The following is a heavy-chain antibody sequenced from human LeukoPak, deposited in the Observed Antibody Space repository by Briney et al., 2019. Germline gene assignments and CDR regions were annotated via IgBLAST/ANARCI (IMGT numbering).Heavy chain of an antibody. CDR1: GGSISSYY. Sequence: ASETLSLTCTVSGGSISSYYWSWIRQPAGKGLEWIGRIYTSGSTNYNPFLKSRVTMSVDTSKNQFSLKLSSVTAADTAVYYCARALHYYDSGAFDIWGQGTMVTVSS. V-gene: IGHV4-4*07. CDR2: IYTSGST. D-gene: IGHD3-22*01. CDR3: ARALHYYDSGAFDI. J-gene: IGHJ3*02.